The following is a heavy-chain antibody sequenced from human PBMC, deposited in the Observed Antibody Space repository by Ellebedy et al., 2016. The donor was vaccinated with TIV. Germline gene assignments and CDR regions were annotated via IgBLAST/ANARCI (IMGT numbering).Heavy chain of an antibody. CDR2: ISSSGDSS. J-gene: IGHJ4*02. CDR1: GFTFSIYG. D-gene: IGHD2/OR15-2a*01. CDR3: VNPTRGNSGFRPFDF. V-gene: IGHV3-23*01. Sequence: GESLKISCAASGFTFSIYGMTWVRQAPGKGLEWVSDISSSGDSSEYADSVKGRFTISRDNSKNTLYLQMNSLRVEDTAVYYCVNPTRGNSGFRPFDFWGQGTLVTVSS.